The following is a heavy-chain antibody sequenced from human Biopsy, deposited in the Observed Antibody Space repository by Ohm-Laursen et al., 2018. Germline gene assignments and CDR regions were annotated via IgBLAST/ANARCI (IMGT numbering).Heavy chain of an antibody. CDR3: ARHPTGFWFDP. CDR2: IFYGGIT. CDR1: GGSISSETNY. V-gene: IGHV4-39*01. J-gene: IGHJ5*02. Sequence: SETLSLTCTVSGGSISSETNYWGWIRQPPGKGLEWIGCIFYGGITYYNPSLKSRVTISVDTSKNQFSLNLSSVTGADTAVYYCARHPTGFWFDPWGQGTLVTVSS.